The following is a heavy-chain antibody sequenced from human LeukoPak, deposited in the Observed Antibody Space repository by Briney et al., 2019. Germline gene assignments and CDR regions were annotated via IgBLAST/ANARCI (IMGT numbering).Heavy chain of an antibody. V-gene: IGHV4-34*01. CDR3: ARGPDGGNSLGYFDY. D-gene: IGHD4-23*01. CDR1: GGSFSGYY. J-gene: IGHJ4*02. Sequence: KPSETLSLTCAVYGGSFSGYYWSWIRQPPGKGLEWIGEINHSGSTNYNPSLKSRVTISVDTSKNQFSLKLSSVTAADTAVYYCARGPDGGNSLGYFDYWGKETLVTVSS. CDR2: INHSGST.